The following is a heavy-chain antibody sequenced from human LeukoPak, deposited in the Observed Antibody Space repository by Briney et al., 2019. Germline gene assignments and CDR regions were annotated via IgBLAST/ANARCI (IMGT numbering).Heavy chain of an antibody. Sequence: GSLRLSRAASGFSFSTYGMHWVRQAPDKGLEWVAAAQGDGRLQYYADSVKGRFTISKDISKSTLYVQMNSLRAEDTAVYYCATGGGFYYGHWGQGTLVTVSS. CDR3: ATGGGFYYGH. D-gene: IGHD3-22*01. CDR1: GFSFSTYG. V-gene: IGHV3-30*02. J-gene: IGHJ4*02. CDR2: AQGDGRLQ.